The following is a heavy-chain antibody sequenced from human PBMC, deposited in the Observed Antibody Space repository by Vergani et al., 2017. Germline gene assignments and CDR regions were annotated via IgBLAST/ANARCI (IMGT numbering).Heavy chain of an antibody. CDR3: ARLAPAGWKWLRGWFDP. D-gene: IGHD6-19*01. Sequence: EVQLVQSGAEVKKPGESLNISCKGSGYSFTSYWIGWVRQMPGKGLEWMGIIYPGDSDTRYSPSFQGQVTIPADKSISTAYLQWSSLKASDTAMYYCARLAPAGWKWLRGWFDPWGQGTLVTVSS. V-gene: IGHV5-51*03. CDR2: IYPGDSDT. J-gene: IGHJ5*02. CDR1: GYSFTSYW.